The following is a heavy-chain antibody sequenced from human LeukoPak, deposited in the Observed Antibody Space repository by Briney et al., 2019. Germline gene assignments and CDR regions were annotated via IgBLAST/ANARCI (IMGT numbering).Heavy chain of an antibody. J-gene: IGHJ4*02. CDR1: GXRFTSYW. V-gene: IGHV5-51*01. Sequence: GGSLQISGKXSGXRFTSYWIXGVRKLHGKGLEGMGIIYPDDSYTTYPPSFQGQVTISADKSINTAYLQWSSLKASDTAMYYCARRSYGGEDFDYWGQGTLVTVSS. CDR3: ARRSYGGEDFDY. D-gene: IGHD4-23*01. CDR2: IYPDDSYT.